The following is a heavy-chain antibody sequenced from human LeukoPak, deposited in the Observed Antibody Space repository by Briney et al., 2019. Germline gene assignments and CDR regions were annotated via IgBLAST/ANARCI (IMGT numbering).Heavy chain of an antibody. V-gene: IGHV1-2*02. CDR1: GYTFTGYY. Sequence: ASAKVSCKASGYTFTGYYMHWVRQAPGQGLEWMGWINPNNGGTNYAQKFQGRVTMTRDTSISTAYMELSRLRSDDTAVYYCARASSWYGWFDPWGQGTLVTASS. CDR3: ARASSWYGWFDP. CDR2: INPNNGGT. J-gene: IGHJ5*02. D-gene: IGHD6-13*01.